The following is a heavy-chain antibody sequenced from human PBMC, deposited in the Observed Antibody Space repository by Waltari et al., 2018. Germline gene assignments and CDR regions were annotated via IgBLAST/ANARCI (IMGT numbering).Heavy chain of an antibody. J-gene: IGHJ4*02. CDR2: IYTSGGT. CDR3: ARDRSRGYSYGHFDY. D-gene: IGHD5-18*01. CDR1: GGSISSYY. Sequence: QVQLQESGPGLVKPSETLSLTCTVSGGSISSYYWSWIRQPAGKGLEWIGRIYTSGGTNYNPSLKSRVSMSVDTSKNQFSLKLSSGTAADTAVYYCARDRSRGYSYGHFDYWGQGTLVTVSS. V-gene: IGHV4-4*07.